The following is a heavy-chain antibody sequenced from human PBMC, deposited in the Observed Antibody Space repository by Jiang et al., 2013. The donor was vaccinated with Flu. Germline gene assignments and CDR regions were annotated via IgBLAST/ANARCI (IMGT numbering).Heavy chain of an antibody. D-gene: IGHD6-19*01. V-gene: IGHV3-20*04. Sequence: GGMVRPGGSLRLSCEASGFTFDDYGMIWVRQAPGKGLEWVSGINWNGGSTTYADFVRGRFTISRDNAKNSLFLQMNSLTAEDTALYYCARRTGYSSAWPDYWGQGTLVSVSS. J-gene: IGHJ4*02. CDR1: GFTFDDYG. CDR2: INWNGGST. CDR3: ARRTGYSSAWPDY.